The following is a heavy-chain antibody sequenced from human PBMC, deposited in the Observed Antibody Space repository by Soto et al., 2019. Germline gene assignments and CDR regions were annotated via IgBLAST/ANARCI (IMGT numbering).Heavy chain of an antibody. V-gene: IGHV1-24*01. CDR3: TRGGGITGTPGPDAFDI. Sequence: ITDLSMHWVRQAPGKGLEWMGGFDPEDGETIYAQKFQGRVTMTEDTSTDTAYMELSSLRSEDTAVYYCTRGGGITGTPGPDAFDILGQATPVSVS. D-gene: IGHD1-20*01. CDR1: ITDLS. J-gene: IGHJ3*02. CDR2: FDPEDGET.